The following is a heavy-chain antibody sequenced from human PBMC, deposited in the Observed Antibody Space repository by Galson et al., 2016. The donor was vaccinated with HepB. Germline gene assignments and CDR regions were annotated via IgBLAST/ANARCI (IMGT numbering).Heavy chain of an antibody. V-gene: IGHV4-38-2*02. J-gene: IGHJ4*02. CDR2: IFYSGIT. D-gene: IGHD3-10*01. CDR3: ARDRSSGSGNFGY. CDR1: GYSISSDYF. Sequence: SETLSLTCTVSGYSISSDYFWGWIRQPPGKGLEWIGSIFYSGITYYNPSLTSRVSISVDTSKNQFSLRLSSVTAADTAVYYCARDRSSGSGNFGYWGQGTLVTVSS.